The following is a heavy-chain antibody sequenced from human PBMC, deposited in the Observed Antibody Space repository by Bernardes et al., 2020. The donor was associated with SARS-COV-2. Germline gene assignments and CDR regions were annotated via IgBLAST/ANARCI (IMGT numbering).Heavy chain of an antibody. D-gene: IGHD6-19*01. Sequence: AAVKVSCKASGYIFINYGVSWVRQAPGQGLEWMGWISPYNGIANYAQNFQGRVTMTTDTSATTIYMDLRSLRIDDTAVYYCAREENTGWDQHYFAMDLWGQGTTVTVSS. CDR3: AREENTGWDQHYFAMDL. J-gene: IGHJ6*02. V-gene: IGHV1-18*01. CDR1: GYIFINYG. CDR2: ISPYNGIA.